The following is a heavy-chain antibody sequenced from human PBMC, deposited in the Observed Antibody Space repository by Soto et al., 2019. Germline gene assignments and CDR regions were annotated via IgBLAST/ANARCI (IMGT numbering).Heavy chain of an antibody. V-gene: IGHV4-39*01. CDR3: ARNKNGVTMVRGVIATPGFYGMDV. D-gene: IGHD3-10*01. Sequence: QLQLQESGPGLVKPSETLSLTCTVSGGSISSSSYYWGWIRQPPGKGLEWIGSIYYSGSTYYNPSLKSRVTISVDTSKNQFSLKLSSVTAADTAVYYCARNKNGVTMVRGVIATPGFYGMDVWGQGTTVTVSS. CDR2: IYYSGST. J-gene: IGHJ6*02. CDR1: GGSISSSSYY.